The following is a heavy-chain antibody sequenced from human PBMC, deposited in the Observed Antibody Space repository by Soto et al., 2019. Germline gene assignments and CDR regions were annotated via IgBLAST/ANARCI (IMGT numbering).Heavy chain of an antibody. Sequence: ASVKVSCKASGYTFTSYAMHWVRQAPGQRLEWMGWINAGNGNTKYSQKFQGRVTITRDTSASTAYMELSSLRSEDTAVYYCARGITLPTPLDYWGQGTRVTVAS. V-gene: IGHV1-3*01. CDR2: INAGNGNT. CDR1: GYTFTSYA. J-gene: IGHJ4*02. D-gene: IGHD1-20*01. CDR3: ARGITLPTPLDY.